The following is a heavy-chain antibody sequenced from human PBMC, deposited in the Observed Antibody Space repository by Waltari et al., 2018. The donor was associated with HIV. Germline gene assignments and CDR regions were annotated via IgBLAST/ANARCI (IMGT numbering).Heavy chain of an antibody. CDR2: INSDGSST. V-gene: IGHV3-74*01. Sequence: EVQLVESGGGLIQPGGSLRLSCAASGFTFSSYWRRWVRQAPGKGLVCVSRINSDGSSTTYADSVRGRFTISRDNAKNTLYLQMNSLGAEDTAEYFCARGGYCSSAGCYASRYYFIMDVWGQGTTVTVSS. D-gene: IGHD2-2*01. CDR3: ARGGYCSSAGCYASRYYFIMDV. J-gene: IGHJ6*02. CDR1: GFTFSSYW.